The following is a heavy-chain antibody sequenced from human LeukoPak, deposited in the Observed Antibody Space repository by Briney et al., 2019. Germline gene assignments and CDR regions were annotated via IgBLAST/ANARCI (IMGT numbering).Heavy chain of an antibody. V-gene: IGHV3-30*18. CDR2: LSYDGQIK. Sequence: GALRLSCAASGFTFSTYGMHWVRHTPGKGLEWVAVLSYDGQIKYYAGSVRGRFTISRDNSKNTLYLQMNSLRREDTAIYYCAKAPAPYYYYYGMDVWGQGTAVTVSS. CDR3: AKAPAPYYYYYGMDV. CDR1: GFTFSTYG. J-gene: IGHJ6*02.